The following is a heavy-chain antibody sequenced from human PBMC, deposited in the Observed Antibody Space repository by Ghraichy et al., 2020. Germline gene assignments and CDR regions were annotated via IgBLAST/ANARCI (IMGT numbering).Heavy chain of an antibody. CDR1: GFTFHDHT. Sequence: GGSLRLSCAASGFTFHDHTMHWVRQAPGKGLEWVSGISWNNGSLGYADSVKGRFTISRDNAQNFLYLQMNSLRTEDTALYYCAKEDYYDRTLIDFWGQGTLVTVSS. CDR2: ISWNNGSL. V-gene: IGHV3-9*01. CDR3: AKEDYYDRTLIDF. J-gene: IGHJ4*02. D-gene: IGHD3-22*01.